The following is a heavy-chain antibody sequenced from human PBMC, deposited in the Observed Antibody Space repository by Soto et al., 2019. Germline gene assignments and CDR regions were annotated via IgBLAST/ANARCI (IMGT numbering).Heavy chain of an antibody. CDR2: IWYDGSNK. D-gene: IGHD3-9*01. J-gene: IGHJ6*02. CDR1: GFTFSSYG. V-gene: IGHV3-33*01. CDR3: ARDAYYDILTGATYYYGMDV. Sequence: VQLVESGGGVVQPGRSLRLSCAASGFTFSSYGMHWVRQAPGKGLEWVAVIWYDGSNKYYADSVKGRFTISRDNSKNTLYLQMNSLRAEDTAVYYCARDAYYDILTGATYYYGMDVWGQGTTVTVSS.